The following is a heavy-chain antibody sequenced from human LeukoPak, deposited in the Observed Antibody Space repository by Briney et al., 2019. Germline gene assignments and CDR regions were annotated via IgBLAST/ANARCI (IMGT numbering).Heavy chain of an antibody. Sequence: PSETLSLTRTVSGGSISSYYWSWIRQPPGKGLEWIGYIYYSGSTNYNPSLKSRVTISVDTSKNQFSLKLSSVTAADTAVYYCARASGYSGYDFVPEFDYWGQGTLVTVSS. CDR3: ARASGYSGYDFVPEFDY. CDR1: GGSISSYY. CDR2: IYYSGST. V-gene: IGHV4-59*01. J-gene: IGHJ4*02. D-gene: IGHD5-12*01.